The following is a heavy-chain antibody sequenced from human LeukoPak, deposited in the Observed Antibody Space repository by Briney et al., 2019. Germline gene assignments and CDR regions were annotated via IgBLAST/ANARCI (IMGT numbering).Heavy chain of an antibody. Sequence: GGSLRLSCAASGFTFSNYAMSWVRQAPGKGLEWVSALVGSGGSTYYADSVKGRFTISRDNPKNTLYLQMNSLRAEDTAVYYCAKWGDYDILTGYYDSDYWGQGTLVTVSS. CDR2: LVGSGGST. CDR1: GFTFSNYA. J-gene: IGHJ4*02. V-gene: IGHV3-23*01. CDR3: AKWGDYDILTGYYDSDY. D-gene: IGHD3-9*01.